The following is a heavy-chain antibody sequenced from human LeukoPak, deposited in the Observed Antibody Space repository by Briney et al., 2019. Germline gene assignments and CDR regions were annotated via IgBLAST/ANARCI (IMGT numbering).Heavy chain of an antibody. V-gene: IGHV3-13*01. CDR3: ARGLPGGLDP. J-gene: IGHJ5*02. Sequence: GGSLRLSCAASGFTVSSNYMSWVRQATGKGLEWVSGIGFAGDTNYADSVKGRFTISRENAKNSLYLQMNSLTPGDTAMYFCARGLPGGLDPWGQGTLVTVSS. CDR1: GFTVSSNY. D-gene: IGHD5-18*01. CDR2: IGFAGDT.